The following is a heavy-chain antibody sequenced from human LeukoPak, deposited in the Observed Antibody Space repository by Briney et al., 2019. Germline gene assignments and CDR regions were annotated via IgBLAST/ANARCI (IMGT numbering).Heavy chain of an antibody. Sequence: GGSLRLSCAASGFTFSSYAMSWVRPAPGKGLELVSAISGSGGSTYYADSVKGRFTISRDNSKNTLYLQMSSLRAEDTAVYYCAKCYYDSSGYYFGAFDIWGQGTMVTVSS. CDR3: AKCYYDSSGYYFGAFDI. CDR1: GFTFSSYA. J-gene: IGHJ3*02. CDR2: ISGSGGST. V-gene: IGHV3-23*01. D-gene: IGHD3-22*01.